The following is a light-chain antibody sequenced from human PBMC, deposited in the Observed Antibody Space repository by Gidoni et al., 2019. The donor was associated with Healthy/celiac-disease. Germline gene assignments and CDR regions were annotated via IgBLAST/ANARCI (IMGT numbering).Light chain of an antibody. J-gene: IGKJ3*01. V-gene: IGKV3-11*01. CDR3: QQRSNWPPT. CDR1: QSVSSY. CDR2: DAS. Sequence: EIVLTQPPATLSLSPGERATLSCRASQSVSSYLAWYQQKPGQAPRLLIYDASNRATGIPARFSGSGSGTDFTLTISSLEPEDFAVYYCQQRSNWPPTFXPXTKVDIK.